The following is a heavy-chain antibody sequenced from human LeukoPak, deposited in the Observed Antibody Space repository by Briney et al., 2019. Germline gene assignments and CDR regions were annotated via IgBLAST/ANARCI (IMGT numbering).Heavy chain of an antibody. D-gene: IGHD3-16*02. Sequence: ASVKVSCKASGYTFTSYGISWVRQAPGQGLEWMGWISAYNGNTNYAQKLQGRVTMTTDTSTSTAYMELRSLRSDDTAVYYCARDNNGYVWGSYRYTWFDPWGQGTLVTVSS. CDR2: ISAYNGNT. J-gene: IGHJ5*02. CDR3: ARDNNGYVWGSYRYTWFDP. V-gene: IGHV1-18*01. CDR1: GYTFTSYG.